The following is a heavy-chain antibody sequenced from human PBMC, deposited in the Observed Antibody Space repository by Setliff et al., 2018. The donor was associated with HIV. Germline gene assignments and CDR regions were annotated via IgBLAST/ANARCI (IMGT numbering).Heavy chain of an antibody. CDR1: GCSFTNYY. Sequence: ASVKVSCKASGCSFTNYYIHWVRQAPGQGLEWMGVINPSSGDTLYAQNFQGRVTVTRDTSTSTVYMELSSLRSEDTAVYFCARGRVRAAAVTGLDWFDFWGQGSLVTVSS. D-gene: IGHD6-13*01. V-gene: IGHV1-46*01. CDR2: INPSSGDT. CDR3: ARGRVRAAAVTGLDWFDF. J-gene: IGHJ5*01.